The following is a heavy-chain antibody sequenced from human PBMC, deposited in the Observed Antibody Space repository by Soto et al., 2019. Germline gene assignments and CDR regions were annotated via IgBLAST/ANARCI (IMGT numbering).Heavy chain of an antibody. D-gene: IGHD3-3*01. J-gene: IGHJ4*02. CDR3: ARDSTTIFGVGGFDY. Sequence: PSETLSLTCTVSGGPISSYYWSWIRQPPGKGLEWIGYIYYSGSTNYNPSLKSRVTISVDTSKNQFSLKLSSVTAADTAVYYCARDSTTIFGVGGFDYWGQGTLVTVSS. CDR1: GGPISSYY. V-gene: IGHV4-59*01. CDR2: IYYSGST.